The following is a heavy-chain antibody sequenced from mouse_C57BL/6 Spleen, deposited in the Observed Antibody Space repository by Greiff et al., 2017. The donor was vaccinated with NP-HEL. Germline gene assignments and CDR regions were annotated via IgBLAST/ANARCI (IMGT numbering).Heavy chain of an antibody. J-gene: IGHJ2*01. D-gene: IGHD1-1*01. V-gene: IGHV1-15*01. CDR1: GYTFTDYE. Sequence: VKLMESGAELVRPGASVTLSCKASGYTFTDYEMHWVKQTPVHGLEWIGAIDPETGGTAYNQKFKGKAILTADKSSSTAYMELRSLTSEDSAVYYCTRGHITTVVAGDYWGQGTTLTVSS. CDR2: IDPETGGT. CDR3: TRGHITTVVAGDY.